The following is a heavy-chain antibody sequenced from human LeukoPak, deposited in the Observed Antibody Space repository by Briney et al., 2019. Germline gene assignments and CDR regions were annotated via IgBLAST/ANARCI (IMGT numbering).Heavy chain of an antibody. CDR2: IYYSGST. V-gene: IGHV4-59*01. CDR1: GGSISSYY. J-gene: IGHJ4*02. Sequence: PSETLSLTCTVSGGSISSYYWSWIRQPPGKGLEWIGYIYYSGSTNYNPSLKSRVTISVDTSKNQFPLKLSSVTAADTAVYYCAPTANRLRSDFDYWGQGTLVTVSS. CDR3: APTANRLRSDFDY. D-gene: IGHD5-18*01.